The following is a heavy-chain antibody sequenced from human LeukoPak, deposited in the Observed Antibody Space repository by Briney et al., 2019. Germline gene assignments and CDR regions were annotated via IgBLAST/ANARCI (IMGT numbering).Heavy chain of an antibody. CDR1: GGSFSGYY. D-gene: IGHD3-10*01. Sequence: TSETLSLTCAVYGGSFSGYYWSWIRQPPGKGLEWIGEINHSGSTNYNPSLKSRVTISVDTSKNQFSLKLSSVTAADTAVYYCASYGSGSYYKSNDYWGQGTLVTVSS. J-gene: IGHJ4*02. CDR3: ASYGSGSYYKSNDY. V-gene: IGHV4-34*01. CDR2: INHSGST.